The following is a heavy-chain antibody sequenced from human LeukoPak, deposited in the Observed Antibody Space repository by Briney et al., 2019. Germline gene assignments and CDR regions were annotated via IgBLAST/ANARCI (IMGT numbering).Heavy chain of an antibody. CDR3: ARSLRFLEWLFVDGFDY. V-gene: IGHV1-18*01. Sequence: ASVKVSCKASGYTFTIYGISWVRQAPGQGLDWMGWISAYNGNTNYAQKLQGRVTLTTDTSTTTAYMELRSLRSDDTAVYYCARSLRFLEWLFVDGFDYWGQGTLVTVSS. CDR2: ISAYNGNT. J-gene: IGHJ4*02. D-gene: IGHD3-3*01. CDR1: GYTFTIYG.